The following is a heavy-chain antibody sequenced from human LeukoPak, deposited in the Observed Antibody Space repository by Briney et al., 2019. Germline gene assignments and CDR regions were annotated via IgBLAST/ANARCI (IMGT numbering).Heavy chain of an antibody. CDR1: GYSFTSYW. CDR3: ARQYVGWEQRHAFDI. CDR2: IYPGDSDT. J-gene: IGHJ3*02. Sequence: GESLKISCKGSGYSFTSYWIGWVRPMPGKGLEWMGIIYPGDSDTRYSPSFQGQVTISADKSISTAYLQWSSLKASDTAMYYCARQYVGWEQRHAFDIWGQGTMVTVSS. D-gene: IGHD1-26*01. V-gene: IGHV5-51*01.